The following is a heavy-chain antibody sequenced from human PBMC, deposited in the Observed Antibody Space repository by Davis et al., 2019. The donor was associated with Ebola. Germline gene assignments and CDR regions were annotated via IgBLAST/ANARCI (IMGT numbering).Heavy chain of an antibody. CDR2: IRRKANSYAT. CDR1: GFTFSGSA. V-gene: IGHV3-73*01. D-gene: IGHD4-17*01. CDR3: TSTTVSKGDY. Sequence: GESLKISCAASGFTFSGSAMHWVRQASGKGLEWVGRIRRKANSYATAYAASVKGRFTISRDDSKNTAYLQMNSLKTEDTAVYYCTSTTVSKGDYWGQGTLVTVSS. J-gene: IGHJ4*02.